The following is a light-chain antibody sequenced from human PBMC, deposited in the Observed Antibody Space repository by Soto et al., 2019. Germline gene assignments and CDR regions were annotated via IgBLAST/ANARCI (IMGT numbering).Light chain of an antibody. J-gene: IGLJ1*01. CDR1: SSDVGGYNS. CDR2: DVT. CDR3: NSFTSSSASYV. Sequence: QSALTQPASVSGSPGQSITISCSGTSSDVGGYNSVSWYQQHPGKAPKLMSYDVTNRPSGVSDRFSGSKSGNTASLTISGLQAEDEADYYCNSFTSSSASYVFGTGTKLTVL. V-gene: IGLV2-14*03.